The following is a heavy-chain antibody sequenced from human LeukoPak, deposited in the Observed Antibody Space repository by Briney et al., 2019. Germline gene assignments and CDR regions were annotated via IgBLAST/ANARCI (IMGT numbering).Heavy chain of an antibody. Sequence: GGSLRLSCAASGFTFSSYAMSWVRQAPGKGLEWVSAISGSGGSTYYADSVKGRFTISRDNSKNTLYLQMNSLRAEDTAVYYCAKKVLNYYYYGMDVWGQGTTVTVSS. CDR2: ISGSGGST. J-gene: IGHJ6*02. CDR3: AKKVLNYYYYGMDV. CDR1: GFTFSSYA. D-gene: IGHD3-16*01. V-gene: IGHV3-23*01.